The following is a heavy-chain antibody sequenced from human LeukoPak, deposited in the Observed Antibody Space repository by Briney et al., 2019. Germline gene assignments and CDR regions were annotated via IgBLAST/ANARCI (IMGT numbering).Heavy chain of an antibody. CDR3: TAYATDAFDI. J-gene: IGHJ3*02. V-gene: IGHV3-53*01. Sequence: GGSLRLSCAASGFTVSSNYMSWVRQAPGKGLEWVSIIYSSGSTYYADSVKGRFTISRDNSKNTLYLQMNSLRAEDTAVYYCTAYATDAFDIWGQGTMVTVSS. CDR1: GFTVSSNY. CDR2: IYSSGST. D-gene: IGHD2-2*01.